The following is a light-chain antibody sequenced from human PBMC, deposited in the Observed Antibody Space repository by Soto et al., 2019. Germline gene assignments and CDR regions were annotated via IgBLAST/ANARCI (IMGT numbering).Light chain of an antibody. J-gene: IGKJ5*01. Sequence: CLTPGETATHSGRASQTVSSNYLAWCQQRPGQAPRLLIYGASTRAAGIPDRFSGSGSGTDFTLTITRLEPEDSAVYFCQQYTGPPTTFGQRTRLAI. CDR3: QQYTGPPTT. V-gene: IGKV3-20*01. CDR1: QTVSSNY. CDR2: GAS.